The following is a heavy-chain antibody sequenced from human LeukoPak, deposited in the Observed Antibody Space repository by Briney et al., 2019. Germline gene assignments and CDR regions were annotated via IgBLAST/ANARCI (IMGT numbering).Heavy chain of an antibody. CDR2: VYTSGST. Sequence: SETLSLTCTVSGGSISNGSYYWSWIRQPAGKGLEWIGHVYTSGSTNYNPSFKSRVTISVDTSKNQFSLMLRSVTAADTAVYYCARRYCSGGSCYSDRGAFDIWGQGTMVTVSS. J-gene: IGHJ3*02. V-gene: IGHV4-61*09. CDR3: ARRYCSGGSCYSDRGAFDI. D-gene: IGHD2-15*01. CDR1: GGSISNGSYY.